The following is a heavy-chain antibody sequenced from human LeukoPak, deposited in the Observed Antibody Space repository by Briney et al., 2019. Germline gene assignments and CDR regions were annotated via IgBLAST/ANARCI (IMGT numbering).Heavy chain of an antibody. CDR1: SGSISSYY. CDR2: IYYSGST. V-gene: IGHV4-59*08. J-gene: IGHJ4*02. D-gene: IGHD3-22*01. Sequence: PSETLSLTCTVSSGSISSYYWTWIRQPPGKGLEWIGYIYYSGSTNYNPSLKSRVTISVDTSKNQFSLKLSSVTAADTAVYYCARFDSSGPVGGWGQGTLVTVSS. CDR3: ARFDSSGPVGG.